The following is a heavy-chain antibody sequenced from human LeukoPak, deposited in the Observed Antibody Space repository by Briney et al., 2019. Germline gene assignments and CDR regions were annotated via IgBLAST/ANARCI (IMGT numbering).Heavy chain of an antibody. V-gene: IGHV3-23*01. CDR2: ISGSGATT. CDR1: GFTFSSCA. D-gene: IGHD3-10*01. J-gene: IGHJ4*02. Sequence: PGGSLRLSCAASGFTFSSCAMSWVRQAPGKGLEWVSAISGSGATTYYADSVKGRFTISRDKSNNTLYLQMNSLRAEDTAVYYCAKDYAYYYGSGIGGFDYWGQGTLVTVSS. CDR3: AKDYAYYYGSGIGGFDY.